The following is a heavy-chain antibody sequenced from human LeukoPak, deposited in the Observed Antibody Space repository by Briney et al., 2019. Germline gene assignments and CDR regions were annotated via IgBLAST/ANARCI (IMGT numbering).Heavy chain of an antibody. CDR2: IIPIFDKP. CDR1: GGTFSNYA. Sequence: ASVKVSCKASGGTFSNYAISWVRQAPGQGLEWMGGIIPIFDKPNYAQKLQGSVTISTDESTNAVYLDLSSLRSEDTAVYYCARSPYTSSAGYDYYYYYMDVWGKGTTVTVSS. V-gene: IGHV1-69*05. CDR3: ARSPYTSSAGYDYYYYYMDV. J-gene: IGHJ6*03. D-gene: IGHD6-6*01.